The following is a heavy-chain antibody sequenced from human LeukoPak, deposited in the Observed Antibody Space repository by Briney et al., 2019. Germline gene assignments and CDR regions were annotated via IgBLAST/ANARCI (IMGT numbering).Heavy chain of an antibody. Sequence: AGGSLRLSCTVSGFTLSSYEMSWIRQAPGKGLEWVSYISSSGSTIYYADSVKGRFTISRDHAKNSLYLQLNSLRAEDTAVYFCARGPMVRGIFGYWGQGTLVTVSS. CDR3: ARGPMVRGIFGY. CDR1: GFTLSSYE. V-gene: IGHV3-48*03. CDR2: ISSSGSTI. J-gene: IGHJ4*02. D-gene: IGHD3-10*01.